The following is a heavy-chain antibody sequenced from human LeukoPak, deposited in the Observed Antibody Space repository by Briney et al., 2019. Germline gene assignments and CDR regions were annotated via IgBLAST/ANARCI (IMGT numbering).Heavy chain of an antibody. CDR3: ARVRYGSGTYHESPSFDY. CDR2: IRVYNGNT. J-gene: IGHJ4*02. D-gene: IGHD3-10*01. CDR1: GYTFPTYT. V-gene: IGHV1-18*04. Sequence: ASVKVSCTASGYTFPTYTITWVRQAPGQGLEWMGWIRVYNGNTNYAQKLQGRVSMTTDTSTSTAYMELRSLISDDTAFYYCARVRYGSGTYHESPSFDYWGQGTLVTVSS.